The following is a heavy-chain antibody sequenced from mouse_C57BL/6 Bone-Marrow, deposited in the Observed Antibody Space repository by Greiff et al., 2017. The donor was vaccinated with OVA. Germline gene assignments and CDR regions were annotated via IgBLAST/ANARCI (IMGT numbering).Heavy chain of an antibody. CDR3: ARHEGAYSLDY. J-gene: IGHJ4*01. V-gene: IGHV2-6-1*01. CDR2: IWSDGSS. CDR1: GFSLTSYG. Sequence: VQGVESGPGLVAPSQSLSITCTVSGFSLTSYGVHWVRQPPGKGLEWLVVIWSDGSSTYNSAIKSSLSISKDNSKSQVILKMNSLQTADTAMYNCARHEGAYSLDYWGQGTSVTVSS. D-gene: IGHD2-10*01.